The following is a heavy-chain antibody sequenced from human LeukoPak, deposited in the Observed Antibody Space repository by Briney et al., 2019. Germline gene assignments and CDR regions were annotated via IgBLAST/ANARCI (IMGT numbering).Heavy chain of an antibody. Sequence: ASVKVSCKASGYTFTSYYMHWVRQAPGQGLEWMGIINPSGGSTSYAQKFQGRVTMTRDTSTSTVYMELSSLRSEDTAVYYCARGFYEPRRYYYYGMDVWGKGTTVTVSS. CDR1: GYTFTSYY. D-gene: IGHD5/OR15-5a*01. J-gene: IGHJ6*04. CDR2: INPSGGST. V-gene: IGHV1-46*01. CDR3: ARGFYEPRRYYYYGMDV.